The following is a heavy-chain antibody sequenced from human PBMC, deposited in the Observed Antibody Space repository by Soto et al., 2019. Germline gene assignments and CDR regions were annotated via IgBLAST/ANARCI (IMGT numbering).Heavy chain of an antibody. CDR1: GFFISSCNY. D-gene: IGHD2-15*01. CDR2: IFHGGNT. J-gene: IGHJ3*01. V-gene: IGHV4-38-2*01. CDR3: ARARWYDAFDV. Sequence: TLSLTCAVSGFFISSCNYWGWIRKPPGKGLEWIGSIFHGGNTYYNPSLKSRVTISVDMSKNQFSLKLNSVTAADTAVYYCARARWYDAFDVWGQGTVVTVS.